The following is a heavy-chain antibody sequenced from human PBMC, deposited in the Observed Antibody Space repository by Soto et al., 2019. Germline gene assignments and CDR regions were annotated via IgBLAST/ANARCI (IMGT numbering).Heavy chain of an antibody. D-gene: IGHD5-12*01. V-gene: IGHV3-30*04. CDR3: ARDSRTDGYKYDYFDY. CDR2: ISYDGRDE. J-gene: IGHJ4*02. CDR1: GFTFSNYA. Sequence: QVQLVESGGGVVQPGRSLRLSCTASGFTFSNYAIHWVRQAPGKGLEWVALISYDGRDEYYADSVKGRFTISRDNSKNTMYLQMNSLRAEDTGMFYCARDSRTDGYKYDYFDYCGQGTLVTVSS.